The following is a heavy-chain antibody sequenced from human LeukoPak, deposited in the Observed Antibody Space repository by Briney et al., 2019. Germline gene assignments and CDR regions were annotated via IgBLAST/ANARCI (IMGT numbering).Heavy chain of an antibody. D-gene: IGHD3-10*01. V-gene: IGHV3-21*01. CDR2: ISGSSSYI. J-gene: IGHJ4*02. CDR1: GFTFSSYS. CDR3: VKVAKYYYGSETYYFFEH. Sequence: PGGSLRLSCAASGFTFSSYSLNWVRQAPGKGLEWVSSISGSSSYIYYADSVKGRFTISRDNAKNSLDLQMNSLRVEDTGIYYCVKVAKYYYGSETYYFFEHWGQGTPVTASS.